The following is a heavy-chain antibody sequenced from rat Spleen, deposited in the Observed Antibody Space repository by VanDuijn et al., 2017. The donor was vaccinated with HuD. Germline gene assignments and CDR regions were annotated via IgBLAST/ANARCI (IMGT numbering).Heavy chain of an antibody. CDR3: VRHGYTRYYFDY. V-gene: IGHV5-25*01. D-gene: IGHD1-9*01. Sequence: EVQLVESGGGLVQPGRSLKLSCAASGFIFSNFDMAWVRQAPTKGLEWVASISPSGVTYYPDSVQGRFTISRHNAKSTLYLQMDSLRSEDTATYYCVRHGYTRYYFDYWGQGVMVTVSS. J-gene: IGHJ2*01. CDR1: GFIFSNFD. CDR2: ISPSGVT.